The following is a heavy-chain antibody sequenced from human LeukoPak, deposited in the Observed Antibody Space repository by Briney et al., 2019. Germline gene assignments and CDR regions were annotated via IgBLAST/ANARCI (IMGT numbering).Heavy chain of an antibody. CDR1: GFSFDEYG. V-gene: IGHV3-20*01. CDR2: INWNGGST. Sequence: SGGSLRLSCAASGFSFDEYGMSWVRQAPGKGLEWVSGINWNGGSTGYADSVKGRFTISRDNAKKSLYLQMHSLRAEDTALYHCARGPLFGEFKGFDPWGQGTLVTVSS. D-gene: IGHD3-10*01. J-gene: IGHJ5*01. CDR3: ARGPLFGEFKGFDP.